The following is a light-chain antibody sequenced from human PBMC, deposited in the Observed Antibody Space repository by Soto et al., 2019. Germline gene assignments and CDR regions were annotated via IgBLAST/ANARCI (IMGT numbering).Light chain of an antibody. CDR2: GSS. J-gene: IGKJ2*01. Sequence: EVVLTQSPGTLSLSPGERASLSCRASQSVSNNYLAWYQQKPGQSPKLLIFGSSDRATGNPDRFSGSGSGTDVTLTISRLEPAEFAVYYCQQYGSSPPYTFGQGTKLEIK. CDR3: QQYGSSPPYT. CDR1: QSVSNNY. V-gene: IGKV3-20*01.